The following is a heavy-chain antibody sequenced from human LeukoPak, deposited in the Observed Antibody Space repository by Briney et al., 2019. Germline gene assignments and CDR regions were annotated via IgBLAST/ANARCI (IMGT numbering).Heavy chain of an antibody. CDR2: IYTSGST. Sequence: SETLSLTCTVSGGSISSCYWSWIRQPAGKGLEWIGRIYTSGSTNYNPSLKSRVTISVDTSKNQFSLKLSSVTAADTAVYYCARLLMVRGVSPWGQGTLVTVSS. CDR1: GGSISSCY. V-gene: IGHV4-4*07. J-gene: IGHJ5*02. D-gene: IGHD3-10*01. CDR3: ARLLMVRGVSP.